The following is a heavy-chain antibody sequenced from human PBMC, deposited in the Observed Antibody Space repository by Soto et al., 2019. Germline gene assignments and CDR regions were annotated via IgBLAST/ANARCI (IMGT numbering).Heavy chain of an antibody. J-gene: IGHJ4*02. CDR2: INQDGSEK. CDR3: AKGVPGIYNY. CDR1: GFTFSSYA. V-gene: IGHV3-7*04. D-gene: IGHD6-19*01. Sequence: GGSLRLSCAASGFTFSSYAMHWVRQAPGKGLEWVANINQDGSEKSYVDSVKGRFTISRDNAKNSLYLQMNSLRVDDTAIYYCAKGVPGIYNYWGQGTLVTVSS.